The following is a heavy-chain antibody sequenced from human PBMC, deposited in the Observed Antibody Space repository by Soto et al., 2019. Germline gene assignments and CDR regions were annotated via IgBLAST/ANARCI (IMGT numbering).Heavy chain of an antibody. Sequence: PGESLKISCKGSGYSVTSYWIGWVRQMPGKGLEWMGIIYPGDSDTRYSPAFQGQVTSSADKSIRTGYLQCSSLQASDTAMYYCARLSSSWYQGRYHYYGMDVRGQGTTVTVSS. CDR3: ARLSSSWYQGRYHYYGMDV. D-gene: IGHD6-13*01. CDR2: IYPGDSDT. CDR1: GYSVTSYW. J-gene: IGHJ6*02. V-gene: IGHV5-51*01.